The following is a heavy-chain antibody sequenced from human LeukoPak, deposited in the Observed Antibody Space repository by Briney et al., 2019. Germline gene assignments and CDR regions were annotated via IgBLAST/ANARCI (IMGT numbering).Heavy chain of an antibody. V-gene: IGHV3-23*01. CDR1: GFTFSSYA. CDR3: ARGRVYSYGDYYYYGMDV. D-gene: IGHD5-18*01. CDR2: ISGSGGST. J-gene: IGHJ6*02. Sequence: GGSLRLSRAASGFTFSSYAMSWVRQAPGKGLEWVSAISGSGGSTYYADSVKGRFTISRDNSKNTLYLQMNSLRAEDTAVYYCARGRVYSYGDYYYYGMDVWGQGTTVTVSS.